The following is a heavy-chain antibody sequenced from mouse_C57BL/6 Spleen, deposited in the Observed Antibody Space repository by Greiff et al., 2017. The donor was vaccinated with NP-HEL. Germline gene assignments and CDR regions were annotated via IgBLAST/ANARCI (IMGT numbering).Heavy chain of an antibody. V-gene: IGHV1-50*01. CDR3: ARRDYLYFDY. CDR1: GYTFTSYW. Sequence: VQLQQPGAELVKPGASVKLSCKASGYTFTSYWMQWVKQRPGQGLEWIGEIDPSDSYTNYNQKFKGKATLTVDTSSSTAYMQLSSLTSEDSAVYYCARRDYLYFDYWGQGTTLTVSS. J-gene: IGHJ2*01. CDR2: IDPSDSYT. D-gene: IGHD2-4*01.